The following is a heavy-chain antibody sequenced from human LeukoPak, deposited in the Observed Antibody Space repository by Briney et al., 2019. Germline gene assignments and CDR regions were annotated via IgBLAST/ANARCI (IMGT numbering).Heavy chain of an antibody. CDR1: GYTFTSYG. J-gene: IGHJ4*02. V-gene: IGHV1-18*01. Sequence: ASVKVSCKASGYTFTSYGISRVRQAPGQGLEWMGWISAYNGNTNYAQKLQGRVTMTTDTSTSTAYMELRSLRSDDTAVYYCARSRQDYYGSGSYYNYWGQGTLVTVSS. CDR3: ARSRQDYYGSGSYYNY. D-gene: IGHD3-10*01. CDR2: ISAYNGNT.